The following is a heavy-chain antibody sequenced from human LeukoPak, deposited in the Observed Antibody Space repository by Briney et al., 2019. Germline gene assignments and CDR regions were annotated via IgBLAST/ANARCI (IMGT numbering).Heavy chain of an antibody. D-gene: IGHD3-10*01. Sequence: GGSLRLSCAASGFTFSNYWMSWVRQAPGKGLEWVANMKQDGSETYYVDSVKGRFTISRDNAKNSLYLQMNSLRAEDTAVYYCARDRAYYYGSGSYYNNYYYYYYMDVWGKGTTVTVSS. CDR1: GFTFSNYW. J-gene: IGHJ6*03. V-gene: IGHV3-7*01. CDR2: MKQDGSET. CDR3: ARDRAYYYGSGSYYNNYYYYYYMDV.